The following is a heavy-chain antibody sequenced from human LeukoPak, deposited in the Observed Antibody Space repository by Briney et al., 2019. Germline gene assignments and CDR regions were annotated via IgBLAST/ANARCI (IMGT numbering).Heavy chain of an antibody. Sequence: GGSLTLSCAASGFTFSDYYMSWIRQAPGEGLEWVSYISGSSSYTDYADSVKGRFTISRDNAKNSLNLQMNSLRAEDTAVYYCARDSGYSGYSDYWGQGTLVTVSS. V-gene: IGHV3-11*05. D-gene: IGHD5-12*01. CDR1: GFTFSDYY. CDR2: ISGSSSYT. CDR3: ARDSGYSGYSDY. J-gene: IGHJ4*02.